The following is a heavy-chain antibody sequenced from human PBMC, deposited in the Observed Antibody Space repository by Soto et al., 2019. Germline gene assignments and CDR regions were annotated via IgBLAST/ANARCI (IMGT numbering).Heavy chain of an antibody. CDR3: ARGGSTWSAEYYQH. D-gene: IGHD6-13*01. CDR1: GYTFTNYG. V-gene: IGHV1-18*01. Sequence: QVQLVQSGAEVKKPGASVKVSCKASGYTFTNYGISWVRQAPGQGPQWMGRISCYNGDTKYAQTLQGRVTMTTDTSTSTAYMELRSLRSDDTAVYYCARGGSTWSAEYYQHWGQGTLVIVSS. J-gene: IGHJ1*01. CDR2: ISCYNGDT.